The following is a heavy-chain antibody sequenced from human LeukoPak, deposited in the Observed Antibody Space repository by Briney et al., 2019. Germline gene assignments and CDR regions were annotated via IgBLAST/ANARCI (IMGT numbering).Heavy chain of an antibody. CDR1: GFTFSSYS. CDR3: ARGARDGYNVYYFDY. Sequence: GGSLRLSCAASGFTFSSYSMNWVRQAPGKGLEWVSCISGTGTNTCYADYVKGRFTISRDNSKNTLYLQMNSLRAEDTAVYYCARGARDGYNVYYFDYWGQGTLVTVSS. J-gene: IGHJ4*02. D-gene: IGHD5-24*01. CDR2: ISGTGTNT. V-gene: IGHV3-21*04.